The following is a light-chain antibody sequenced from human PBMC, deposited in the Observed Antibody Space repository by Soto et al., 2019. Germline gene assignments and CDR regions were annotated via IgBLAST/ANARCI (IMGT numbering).Light chain of an antibody. CDR2: GAS. J-gene: IGKJ1*01. V-gene: IGKV3-20*01. CDR3: QQYGTSPWT. Sequence: IVFTQSPTTLSLSPGERAPLSCRASQSVSSYLAWYQQKPGQAPRLLIYGASTRATGIPARFSGTGSGTDFTLTISRLEAEDFVVYYCQQYGTSPWTFGQGTKVDIK. CDR1: QSVSSY.